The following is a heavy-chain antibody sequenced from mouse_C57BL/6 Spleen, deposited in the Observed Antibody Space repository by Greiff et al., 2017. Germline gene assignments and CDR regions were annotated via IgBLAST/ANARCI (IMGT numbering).Heavy chain of an antibody. CDR1: GFTFSSYG. CDR3: ARGDYSEFAY. J-gene: IGHJ3*01. V-gene: IGHV5-6*01. Sequence: EVKLVESGGDLVKPGGSLKLSCAASGFTFSSYGMSWVRQTPDKRLEWVATISSGGSYTYYPDSVKGRFTISRDNAKNTLYLQMSSLKSEDTAMYYCARGDYSEFAYWGQGTLVTVSA. CDR2: ISSGGSYT. D-gene: IGHD2-12*01.